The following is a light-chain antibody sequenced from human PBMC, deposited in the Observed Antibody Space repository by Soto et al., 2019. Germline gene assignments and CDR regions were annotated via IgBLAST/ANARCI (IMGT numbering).Light chain of an antibody. CDR1: QSISNR. CDR3: QKYNNAPLT. Sequence: GDRVTITCRASQSISNRLAWYHQKPGKTPNLLIYDASNLGSGVPSRFSGSGSGTDFTLTISGLQPEDVGTYYCQKYNNAPLTFGPGTKVDI. CDR2: DAS. V-gene: IGKV1-5*01. J-gene: IGKJ3*01.